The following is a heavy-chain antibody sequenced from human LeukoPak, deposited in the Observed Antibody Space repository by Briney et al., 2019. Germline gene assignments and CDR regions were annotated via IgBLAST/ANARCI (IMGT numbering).Heavy chain of an antibody. CDR1: GFTFSSYW. J-gene: IGHJ4*02. D-gene: IGHD3-16*01. V-gene: IGHV3-7*01. Sequence: GGSLRLSCAASGFTFSSYWMSWVRQAPGKGLEWVANIKQDGSEKYYVDSVKGRFTISRDNAKNSLYLQMNSLRAEDTAVYYCARGVLSGLGYFDYWGQGTLVTVSS. CDR3: ARGVLSGLGYFDY. CDR2: IKQDGSEK.